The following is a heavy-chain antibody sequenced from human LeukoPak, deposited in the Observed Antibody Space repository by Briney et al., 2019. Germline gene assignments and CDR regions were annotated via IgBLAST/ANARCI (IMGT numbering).Heavy chain of an antibody. CDR1: GYTFTSYG. Sequence: ASVTVSCTASGYTFTSYGIAWVRHAPGQGLEWMGWISGYNGNTNYAQKLQGRVSMTTDTSTTTAYMELRSLTSDDTALYCCARSSLGTITAGPFDYWGQGTLGTVCS. D-gene: IGHD5-12*01. V-gene: IGHV1-18*01. J-gene: IGHJ4*02. CDR2: ISGYNGNT. CDR3: ARSSLGTITAGPFDY.